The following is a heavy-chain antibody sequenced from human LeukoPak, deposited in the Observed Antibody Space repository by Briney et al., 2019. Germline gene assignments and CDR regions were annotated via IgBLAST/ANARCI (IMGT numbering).Heavy chain of an antibody. D-gene: IGHD5-12*01. J-gene: IGHJ4*02. Sequence: ASVKVSCKASGYTFTSYGISWVRQAPGQGLEWMGWISAYNGNTNYAQKLQGRVTMTTDTSTSTAYMELRSLRSDDTAVYYCASIGNSGYDYVSFYYWGQGTLVTVSS. V-gene: IGHV1-18*01. CDR1: GYTFTSYG. CDR3: ASIGNSGYDYVSFYY. CDR2: ISAYNGNT.